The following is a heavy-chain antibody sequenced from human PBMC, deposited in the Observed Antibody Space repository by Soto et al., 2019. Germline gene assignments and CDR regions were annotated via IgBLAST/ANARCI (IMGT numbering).Heavy chain of an antibody. CDR3: ASGAYGSGWRNYFDN. Sequence: EVQLLESGGGLVQPGGSLRLSCAASGFTFSSSAMSWVRQAPGKGLEWVSTISSSGGTTYYADSVKGRFTISRDNSKNTLYLQMNSLRAEDTAVYYCASGAYGSGWRNYFDNWGQGTLVTVSS. J-gene: IGHJ4*02. D-gene: IGHD6-19*01. CDR2: ISSSGGTT. CDR1: GFTFSSSA. V-gene: IGHV3-23*01.